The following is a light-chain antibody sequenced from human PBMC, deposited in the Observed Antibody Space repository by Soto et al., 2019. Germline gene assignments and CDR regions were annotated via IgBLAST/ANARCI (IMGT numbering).Light chain of an antibody. CDR3: GTWDSSLIAL. Sequence: QSVLTQPSSVSAAPGQKVTISCSGNSSNIGSNDVSWYQQLPGKAPKLLIYENSQRPSGIPDRFSGSKSGTSATLGITGHQTGDEADYYCGTWDSSLIALFGTGTKVTVL. CDR1: SSNIGSND. CDR2: ENS. V-gene: IGLV1-51*02. J-gene: IGLJ1*01.